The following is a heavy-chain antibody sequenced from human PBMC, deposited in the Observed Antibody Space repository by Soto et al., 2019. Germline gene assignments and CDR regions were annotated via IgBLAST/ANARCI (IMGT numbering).Heavy chain of an antibody. J-gene: IGHJ4*02. CDR3: ARGPTTTWAPFFDF. D-gene: IGHD1-1*01. CDR2: INHSGST. Sequence: SEPHSHTYAVYDGNFKYYYWSWISKTPGKGLEWIGEINHSGSTNYNPSLKSRVTISVDTSKNQFSLKLSSVTAADTAVYYCARGPTTTWAPFFDFWGQGTLVT. V-gene: IGHV4-34*01. CDR1: DGNFKYYY.